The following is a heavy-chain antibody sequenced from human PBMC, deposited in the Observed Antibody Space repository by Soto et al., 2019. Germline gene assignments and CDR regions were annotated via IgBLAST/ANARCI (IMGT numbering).Heavy chain of an antibody. CDR1: GGSISSYY. V-gene: IGHV4-59*01. J-gene: IGHJ3*02. CDR3: ARGDGSGSYYSAAFDI. CDR2: IYYSGSI. D-gene: IGHD3-10*01. Sequence: SETLSLTCTVSGGSISSYYWSWIRQPPGKGLEWIGYIYYSGSINYNPSLKSRVTISVDTSKNQFSLKLSSVTAADTAVYYCARGDGSGSYYSAAFDIWGQGTMVTVSS.